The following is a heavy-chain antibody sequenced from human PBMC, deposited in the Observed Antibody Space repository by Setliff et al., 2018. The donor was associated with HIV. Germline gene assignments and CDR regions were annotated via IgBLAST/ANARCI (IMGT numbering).Heavy chain of an antibody. D-gene: IGHD3-10*01. Sequence: PSETLSLTCTVSGGSISSGTYYWGWIRQPPGKGLEYIVSVSYSGTTYYNPSLKSRVALSVDTSMNQLSLTLNSVSVTDTAIYFCARGSGKGKDSCGQGTLVTVSS. CDR3: ARGSGKGKDS. CDR1: GGSISSGTYY. V-gene: IGHV4-39*01. CDR2: VSYSGTT. J-gene: IGHJ4*02.